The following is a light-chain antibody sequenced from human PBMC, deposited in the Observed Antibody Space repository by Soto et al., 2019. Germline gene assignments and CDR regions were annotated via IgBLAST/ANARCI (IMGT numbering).Light chain of an antibody. CDR1: QSISSW. J-gene: IGKJ1*01. CDR3: QQYNSYSWT. V-gene: IGKV1-5*01. CDR2: DAS. Sequence: DIQMTQSPSTLSAXXXXXXXXXXXASQSISSWLAWYQQKPGKAPKLLIYDASSLESGVPSRFSGSGSGTEFTLTISSLQPDDFATYYCQQYNSYSWTFGQGTKVDIK.